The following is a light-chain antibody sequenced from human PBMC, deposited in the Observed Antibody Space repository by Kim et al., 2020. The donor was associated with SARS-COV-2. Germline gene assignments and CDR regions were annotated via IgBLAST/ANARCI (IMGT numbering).Light chain of an antibody. CDR3: QQYGGSRGN. CDR1: ESVTSNY. V-gene: IGKV3-20*01. J-gene: IGKJ2*02. Sequence: DIVLTQSPATLSLAPGQRATLSCRASESVTSNYLAWYQQRPGQAPMLLIYATSTRAAGVPDRFSGSGSGTDFTLTVSRLEPEDFAVYYCQQYGGSRGNFGPGTKLEI. CDR2: ATS.